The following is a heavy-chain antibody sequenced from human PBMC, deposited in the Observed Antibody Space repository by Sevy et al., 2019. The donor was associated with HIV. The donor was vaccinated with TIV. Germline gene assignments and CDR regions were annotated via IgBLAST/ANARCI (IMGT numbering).Heavy chain of an antibody. CDR3: ARGMSAYLLANGMDV. Sequence: ASVKVSCKAYGYTFSDYYMHWVRQAPGQGLEWMGWINPNRGGTNYAHKLQGRVTRTRDTSISTAYMELSSLRSDDTAIYYCARGMSAYLLANGMDVWGQGTTVTVSS. V-gene: IGHV1-2*07. J-gene: IGHJ6*02. CDR1: GYTFSDYY. CDR2: INPNRGGT. D-gene: IGHD3-3*01.